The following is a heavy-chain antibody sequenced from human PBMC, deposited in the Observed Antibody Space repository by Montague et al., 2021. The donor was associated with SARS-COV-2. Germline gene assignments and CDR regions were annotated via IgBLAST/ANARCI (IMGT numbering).Heavy chain of an antibody. V-gene: IGHV3-11*05. CDR3: ARGGSGYYAACDY. CDR2: ISSSSSYT. Sequence: SLRLSCAASGFTFSDYYMSWIRQAPGKGLEWVSYISSSSSYTNYADSVKGRFTISRDNAKNSLYLQMNSLRAEDTAVYYCARGGSGYYAACDYWGQGTLVTVSS. CDR1: GFTFSDYY. J-gene: IGHJ4*02. D-gene: IGHD3-3*01.